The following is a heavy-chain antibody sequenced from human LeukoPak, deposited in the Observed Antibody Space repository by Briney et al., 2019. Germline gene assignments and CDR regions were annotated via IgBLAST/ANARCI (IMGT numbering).Heavy chain of an antibody. CDR1: GYTLTGYY. D-gene: IGHD5-12*01. Sequence: ASVKVSCKASGYTLTGYYMHWVRQAPGQGLEWMGWISAYNGNTNYAQKLQGRVTMTTDTSTSTAYMELRSLRSDDTAVYYCARDRATTYAFDIWGQGTMVTVSS. J-gene: IGHJ3*02. CDR3: ARDRATTYAFDI. CDR2: ISAYNGNT. V-gene: IGHV1-18*04.